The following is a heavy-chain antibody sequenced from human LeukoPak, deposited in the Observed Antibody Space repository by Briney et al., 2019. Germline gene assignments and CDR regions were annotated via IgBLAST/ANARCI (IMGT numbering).Heavy chain of an antibody. V-gene: IGHV3-21*04. CDR3: AKESLDYYDSSGYYYILAFDY. CDR2: ISSSIYI. D-gene: IGHD3-22*01. Sequence: GGSLRLSCAASGFTFSTYSMNWVRQAPGKGLEWVASISSSIYIHYADSVKGRFTISRDNSKNTLYLQMNSLRAEDTAVYYCAKESLDYYDSSGYYYILAFDYWGQGTLVTVSS. CDR1: GFTFSTYS. J-gene: IGHJ4*02.